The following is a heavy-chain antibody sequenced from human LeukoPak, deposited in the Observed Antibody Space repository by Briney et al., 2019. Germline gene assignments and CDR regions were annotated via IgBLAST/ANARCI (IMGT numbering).Heavy chain of an antibody. V-gene: IGHV3-64D*06. CDR3: MKGQTTWLDY. J-gene: IGHJ4*02. D-gene: IGHD1-14*01. Sequence: GGSLRLSCSASGFIFSSFALHWVRQAPGKGLEYVSTISSNGLSTYYADSMKGRFTISRDNSKNTLFLQMSSLRVEDTAVYYCMKGQTTWLDYWGQGTLVTVSS. CDR1: GFIFSSFA. CDR2: ISSNGLST.